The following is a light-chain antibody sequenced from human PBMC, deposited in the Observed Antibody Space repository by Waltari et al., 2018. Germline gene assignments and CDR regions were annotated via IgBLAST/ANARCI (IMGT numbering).Light chain of an antibody. Sequence: EIVMTQSPATLSGSPGERATLSCRASQSISTNLAWYQQRPGHAPRLLIYGASARATGIPARFSGSGSGTEFTLTISSLQSEDFAVYYCQQYDNWWTFGQGTKVEIK. CDR2: GAS. J-gene: IGKJ1*01. CDR3: QQYDNWWT. V-gene: IGKV3-15*01. CDR1: QSISTN.